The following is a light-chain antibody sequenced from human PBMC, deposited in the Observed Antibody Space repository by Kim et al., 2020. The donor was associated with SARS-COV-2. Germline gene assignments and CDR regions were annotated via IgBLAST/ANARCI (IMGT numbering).Light chain of an antibody. Sequence: PGGTVTLTCDSSTVAVTSGHFPYWYQQKPGQAPRTLIYDTGNRHSWTPARFSGSLLGGKAALTLSAAQAEDEADYYCLLSYSDSRVFGGGTQLTVL. V-gene: IGLV7-46*01. CDR1: TVAVTSGHF. CDR3: LLSYSDSRV. CDR2: DTG. J-gene: IGLJ2*01.